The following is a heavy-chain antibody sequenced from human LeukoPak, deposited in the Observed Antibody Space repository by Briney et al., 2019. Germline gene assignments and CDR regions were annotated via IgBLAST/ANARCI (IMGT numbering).Heavy chain of an antibody. Sequence: SETLSLTCTVSGGSISSSSYYCGWIRQPPGKGLEWIGSIYYSGSTYYNPSLTRRVSISVDTSKNQFSLKLSSVTAADTAVYYCARVKTPYYYDSSGYFGYWGQGTLVTVSS. V-gene: IGHV4-39*07. D-gene: IGHD3-22*01. J-gene: IGHJ4*02. CDR2: IYYSGST. CDR1: GGSISSSSYY. CDR3: ARVKTPYYYDSSGYFGY.